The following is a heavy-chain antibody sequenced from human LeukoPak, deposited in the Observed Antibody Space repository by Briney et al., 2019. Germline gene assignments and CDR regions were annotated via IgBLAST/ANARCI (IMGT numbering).Heavy chain of an antibody. CDR1: GYTFTNYA. D-gene: IGHD1-14*01. CDR2: IRTYNGDT. V-gene: IGHV1-18*01. Sequence: GTSLKVSCKASGYTFTNYAISWVRQAPGQGLEWMGCIRTYNGDTNYAQKIQGRVTLTTDTSTSTAYMELRSLRSDDTAVYYCARGRIRTPYYGMDVWGQGTTVTVAS. CDR3: ARGRIRTPYYGMDV. J-gene: IGHJ6*02.